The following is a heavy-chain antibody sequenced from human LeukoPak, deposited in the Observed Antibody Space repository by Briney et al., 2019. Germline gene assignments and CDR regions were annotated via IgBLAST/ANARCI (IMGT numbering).Heavy chain of an antibody. CDR3: ARTIALYYDFWSGYYWGFDY. Sequence: SETLSLTCIVSGGSISSYYWSWIRQPPGKGLEWIGYIYYSGSTYYNPSLKSRVTISVDTSKNQFSLKLSSVTAADTAVYYCARTIALYYDFWSGYYWGFDYWGQGTLVTVSS. CDR1: GGSISSYY. D-gene: IGHD3-3*01. V-gene: IGHV4-59*12. J-gene: IGHJ4*02. CDR2: IYYSGST.